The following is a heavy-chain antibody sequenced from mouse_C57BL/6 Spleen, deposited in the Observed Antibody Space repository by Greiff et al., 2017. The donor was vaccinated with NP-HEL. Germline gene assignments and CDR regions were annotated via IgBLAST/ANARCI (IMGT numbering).Heavy chain of an antibody. J-gene: IGHJ2*01. CDR2: INPNNGGT. CDR3: ARSRDPYFDY. CDR1: GYTFTDYY. D-gene: IGHD3-3*01. V-gene: IGHV1-26*01. Sequence: VQLKQSGPELVKPGASVKISCKASGYTFTDYYMNWVKQSHGKSLEWIGDINPNNGGTSYNQKFKGKATLTVDKSSSTAYMELRSLTSEDSAVYYCARSRDPYFDYWGQGTTLTVSS.